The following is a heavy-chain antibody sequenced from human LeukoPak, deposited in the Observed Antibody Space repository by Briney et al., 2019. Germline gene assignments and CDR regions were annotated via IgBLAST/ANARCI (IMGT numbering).Heavy chain of an antibody. CDR2: ISSSSSTI. CDR1: GFTFSSYS. Sequence: PGGSLRLSCAASGFTFSSYSMNWVRQAPGKGLEWVSYISSSSSTIYYADSVKGRFTISRDNAKNSLYLQMNSLRAEDTAVYYCARLYSSSWYGGGAFDIWGQGTMVTVSS. V-gene: IGHV3-48*01. J-gene: IGHJ3*02. CDR3: ARLYSSSWYGGGAFDI. D-gene: IGHD6-13*01.